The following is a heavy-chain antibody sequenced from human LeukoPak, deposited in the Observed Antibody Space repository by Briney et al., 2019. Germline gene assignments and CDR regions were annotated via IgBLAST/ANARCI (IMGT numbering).Heavy chain of an antibody. J-gene: IGHJ4*02. CDR1: GYSFTAFY. V-gene: IGHV1-18*04. CDR3: AREGTTIFGVAHFDY. Sequence: ASVKVSCKASGYSFTAFYIHWVRQAPGQGLEWMGWISAYNGNTNYAQKLQGRVTMTTDTSTSTAYMELRSLRSDDTAVYYCAREGTTIFGVAHFDYWGQGTLVTVTS. CDR2: ISAYNGNT. D-gene: IGHD3-3*01.